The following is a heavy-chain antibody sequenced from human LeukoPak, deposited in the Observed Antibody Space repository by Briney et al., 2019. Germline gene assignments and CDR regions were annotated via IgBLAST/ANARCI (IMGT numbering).Heavy chain of an antibody. J-gene: IGHJ4*02. D-gene: IGHD3-22*01. CDR3: AKDLALWRYDSSGYYPDY. CDR1: GFTFSTYW. CDR2: IRYDGSNK. V-gene: IGHV3-30*02. Sequence: TGGSLRLSCAASGFTFSTYWMSWVRQAPGKGLEWVAFIRYDGSNKYYADSVKGRFTISRDNSKNTLYLQMNSLRAEDTAVYYCAKDLALWRYDSSGYYPDYWGQGTLVTVSS.